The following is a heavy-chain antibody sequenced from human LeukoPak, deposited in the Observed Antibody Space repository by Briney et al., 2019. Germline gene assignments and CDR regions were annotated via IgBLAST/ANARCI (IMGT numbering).Heavy chain of an antibody. J-gene: IGHJ4*02. CDR2: ISYDGSNE. V-gene: IGHV3-30*04. CDR3: ARAPSGYYPYFGY. CDR1: EFTFSSYT. Sequence: GGSLRLSCAASEFTFSSYTMHWVRQAPGKGLEWVAVISYDGSNEYYADSVKGRFTISRDNSKSTLYLQMNSLRAEDAAMYYCARAPSGYYPYFGYWGQGTLVTVSS. D-gene: IGHD3-3*01.